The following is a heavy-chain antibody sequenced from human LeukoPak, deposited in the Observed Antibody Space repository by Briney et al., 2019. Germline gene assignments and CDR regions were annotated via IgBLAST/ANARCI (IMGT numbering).Heavy chain of an antibody. CDR3: ACTAQGLWNFDY. J-gene: IGHJ4*02. Sequence: PSETLSLTCTVSGGSISSHYWSWIRQPPGKGLEWIGYIYYSGSTNYNPSLKSRVTISVDTSKNQFSLKLSSVTAADTAVYYCACTAQGLWNFDYWGQGTLVTVSS. CDR1: GGSISSHY. V-gene: IGHV4-59*11. CDR2: IYYSGST. D-gene: IGHD5-18*01.